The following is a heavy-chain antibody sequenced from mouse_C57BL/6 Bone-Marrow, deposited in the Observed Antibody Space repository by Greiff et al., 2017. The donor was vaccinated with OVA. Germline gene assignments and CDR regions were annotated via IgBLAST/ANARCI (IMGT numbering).Heavy chain of an antibody. D-gene: IGHD2-5*01. CDR2: IYPGGGYT. J-gene: IGHJ4*01. Sequence: VQLQQSGAELVRPGTSVKMSCKASGYTFTNYWIGWAKQRPGHGLEWIGDIYPGGGYTNYNEKFKGKATLTADKSSSTAYMQFSSLTSEDSAIYYCARVYYSNPYYAMDYWGQGTSVTVSS. V-gene: IGHV1-63*01. CDR3: ARVYYSNPYYAMDY. CDR1: GYTFTNYW.